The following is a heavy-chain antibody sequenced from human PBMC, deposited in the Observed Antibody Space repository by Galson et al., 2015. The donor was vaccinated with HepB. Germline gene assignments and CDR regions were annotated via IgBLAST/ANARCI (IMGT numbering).Heavy chain of an antibody. J-gene: IGHJ6*03. Sequence: SVKVSCKASGYTFTGYYMHWVRQAPGQGLEWMGWINPNSGGTNYAQKFQGWVTMTRDTSISTAYMELSRLRSDDTAVYYCARTTYSSSWSHYYYYMDVWGKGTTVTVSS. D-gene: IGHD6-13*01. CDR2: INPNSGGT. CDR3: ARTTYSSSWSHYYYYMDV. CDR1: GYTFTGYY. V-gene: IGHV1-2*04.